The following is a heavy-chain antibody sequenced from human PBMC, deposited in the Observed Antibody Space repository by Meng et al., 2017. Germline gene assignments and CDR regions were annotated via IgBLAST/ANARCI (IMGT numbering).Heavy chain of an antibody. V-gene: IGHV4-61*01. D-gene: IGHD5-12*01. CDR1: GGSVGSGNYY. Sequence: QGALQEAGPGLVRPSETLSRTCTVSGGSVGSGNYYWSWIRQPPGKGLEWIGYIVYSGSTTYNPSLKTRVTISVDTSKNQFSLKLTSVTAADTAVYFCARDVGGGYETLFDYWGQGTLVTVSS. J-gene: IGHJ4*02. CDR3: ARDVGGGYETLFDY. CDR2: IVYSGST.